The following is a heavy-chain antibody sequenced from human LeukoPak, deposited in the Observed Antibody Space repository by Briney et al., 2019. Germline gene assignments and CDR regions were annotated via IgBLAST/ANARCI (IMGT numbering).Heavy chain of an antibody. V-gene: IGHV4-39*01. CDR3: ARQSRMATGWVDY. D-gene: IGHD5-24*01. CDR2: VYYSGTT. CDR1: GGSISSSSSY. J-gene: IGHJ4*02. Sequence: SETLSLTCTVSGGSISSSSSYWGWIRQSPGKGQEWIGSVYYSGTTYYNSSLKSRVTISVDTSKNQFSLKLSSVTAADMAVYYCARQSRMATGWVDYWGQGTLVTVSS.